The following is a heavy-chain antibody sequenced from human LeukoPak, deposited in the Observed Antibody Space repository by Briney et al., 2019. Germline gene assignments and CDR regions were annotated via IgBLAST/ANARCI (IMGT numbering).Heavy chain of an antibody. V-gene: IGHV3-66*01. CDR2: IYSGGST. CDR1: GFTVSNNY. D-gene: IGHD3-10*01. J-gene: IGHJ5*02. Sequence: QSGGSLRLSCAVSGFTVSNNYMSWVRQAPGKGLEWVSVIYSGGSTYYADSVKGRFTISRDNSKNTLYLQMNSLRAEDTAVYYCARDHLSISGDWFDPWGQGTLVTVSS. CDR3: ARDHLSISGDWFDP.